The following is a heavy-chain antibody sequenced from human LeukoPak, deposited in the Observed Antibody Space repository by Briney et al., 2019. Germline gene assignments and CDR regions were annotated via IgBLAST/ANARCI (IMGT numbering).Heavy chain of an antibody. CDR1: GYTFTGYY. J-gene: IGHJ6*03. V-gene: IGHV1-2*02. CDR2: INPNSGGT. Sequence: ASVKVSCKASGYTFTGYYMHWVRQAPGQGLEWMGWINPNSGGTNYAQKFQGSVTMTRDTSISTAYMELSRLRSDDTAVYYCARDQRPYDFWSGYPYYYMDVWGTGTTVTVSS. CDR3: ARDQRPYDFWSGYPYYYMDV. D-gene: IGHD3-3*01.